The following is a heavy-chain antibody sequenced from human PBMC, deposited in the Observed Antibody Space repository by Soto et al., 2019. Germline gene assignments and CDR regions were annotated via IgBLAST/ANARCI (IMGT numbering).Heavy chain of an antibody. CDR1: GYTFTGYY. V-gene: IGHV1-2*04. Sequence: ASVKVSCKASGYTFTGYYMHWVRQAPGQGLEWMGWINPNSGGTNYAQKFQGWVTMTRDTSISTAYMELSRLRSDDTAVYYCARDMGYSSSVAYTRRSGAPDYWGQGTLVTVSS. D-gene: IGHD6-6*01. J-gene: IGHJ4*02. CDR3: ARDMGYSSSVAYTRRSGAPDY. CDR2: INPNSGGT.